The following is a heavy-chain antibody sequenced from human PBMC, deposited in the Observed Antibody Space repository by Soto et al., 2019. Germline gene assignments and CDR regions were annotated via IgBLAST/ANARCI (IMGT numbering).Heavy chain of an antibody. CDR2: ISYDGSNK. CDR3: ARVDCSSSNSSNLENYRVV. CDR1: GFTFSSYG. D-gene: IGHD2-15*01. Sequence: GGSLRLSCAASGFTFSSYGMHWVRQAPGKGLEWVAVISYDGSNKYYADSVKGRFTISRDNSRNTLYLQMNSLRAEDTAVYYCARVDCSSSNSSNLENYRVVWGQGPPVTV. V-gene: IGHV3-30*03. J-gene: IGHJ6*02.